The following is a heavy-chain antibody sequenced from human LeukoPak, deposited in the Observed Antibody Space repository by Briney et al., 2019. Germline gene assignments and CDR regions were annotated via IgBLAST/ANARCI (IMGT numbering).Heavy chain of an antibody. V-gene: IGHV3-23*01. CDR2: ISGSGGST. J-gene: IGHJ3*02. D-gene: IGHD1-26*01. CDR3: AKELRGSYFPDAFDI. CDR1: GFTFSTYA. Sequence: GRSLRLSCAASGFTFSTYAMNWVRQAPGKGLEWVSAISGSGGSTYYADSVKGRFTISRDNSKNTSYLQMNSLRAEDTAVYYCAKELRGSYFPDAFDIWGQGTMVTVSS.